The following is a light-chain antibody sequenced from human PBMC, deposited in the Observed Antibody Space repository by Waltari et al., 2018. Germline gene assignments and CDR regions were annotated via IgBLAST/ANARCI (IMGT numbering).Light chain of an antibody. CDR1: QSLSSSY. V-gene: IGKV3-20*01. Sequence: EIVLTQSPDTLSLSPGDRAALACRASQSLSSSYLAWYQQKPGQAPRRLLYGASSRATGLPDRFSGSGSETDFTLTISRLEPEDFAVYYCQQYDSTPYTFGQGTKLEIK. CDR2: GAS. CDR3: QQYDSTPYT. J-gene: IGKJ2*01.